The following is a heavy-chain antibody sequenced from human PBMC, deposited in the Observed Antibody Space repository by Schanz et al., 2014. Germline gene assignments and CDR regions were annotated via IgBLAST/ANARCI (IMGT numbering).Heavy chain of an antibody. CDR1: GFIFNDYY. CDR2: LSRDGTTS. V-gene: IGHV3-11*01. J-gene: IGHJ3*02. Sequence: QVQLVESGGGLVKPGGSLRLSCAASGFIFNDYYMNWIRQAPGKGLEWLSYLSRDGTTSYYSDSVKGRFTISRDNAKNSLYLEMTSLRGEDTAVYYCARENLNWEAFDIWGQGTVVTVSS. CDR3: ARENLNWEAFDI. D-gene: IGHD7-27*01.